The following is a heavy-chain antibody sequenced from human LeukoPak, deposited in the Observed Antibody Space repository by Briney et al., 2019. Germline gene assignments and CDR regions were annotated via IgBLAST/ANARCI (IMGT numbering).Heavy chain of an antibody. CDR2: ISGSGFNT. Sequence: GGSLRLSCVASGFTFSNAWMSWVRQAPGKGLEWVSSISGSGFNTFYSDSVKGRFTISRDNPKNTLYLQMNSLRAEDTAIYICAKLSDGSGLPYYFDSWGQGTLVTVS. J-gene: IGHJ4*02. V-gene: IGHV3-23*01. D-gene: IGHD3-10*01. CDR3: AKLSDGSGLPYYFDS. CDR1: GFTFSNAW.